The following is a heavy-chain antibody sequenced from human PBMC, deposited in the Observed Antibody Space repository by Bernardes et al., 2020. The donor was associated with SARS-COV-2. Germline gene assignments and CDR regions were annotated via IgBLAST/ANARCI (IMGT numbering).Heavy chain of an antibody. V-gene: IGHV4-39*07. D-gene: IGHD6-19*01. J-gene: IGHJ4*02. CDR3: ARGLIVEVGWYPVAYYFDY. Sequence: SETLSLTCTVSGGSINSSSYNWGWLRQPKGQELEWLRSIYYSGSTYYNPSLQSRVTISVDTSQNQFSLKLSSVTAADTAVYYCARGLIVEVGWYPVAYYFDYWGQRTLATVPS. CDR1: GGSINSSSYN. CDR2: IYYSGST.